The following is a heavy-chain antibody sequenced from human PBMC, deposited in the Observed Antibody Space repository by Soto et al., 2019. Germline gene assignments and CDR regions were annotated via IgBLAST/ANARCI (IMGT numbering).Heavy chain of an antibody. CDR2: ISWNSNSI. D-gene: IGHD6-13*01. J-gene: IGHJ6*02. Sequence: LRLSCAASGFTFRSYWMHWVRQAPGKGLEWVSGISWNSNSIGYAAFVKGRFTISRDNAKNSLYLQMNSLRAEDTALYYCAKDKRWGSSWILVGGMDVWGQGTTVTVSS. CDR3: AKDKRWGSSWILVGGMDV. CDR1: GFTFRSYW. V-gene: IGHV3-9*01.